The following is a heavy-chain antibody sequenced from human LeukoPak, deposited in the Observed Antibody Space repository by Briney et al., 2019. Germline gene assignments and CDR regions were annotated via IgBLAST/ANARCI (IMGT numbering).Heavy chain of an antibody. CDR1: GYTFTSYG. D-gene: IGHD3-9*01. Sequence: ASVTVSCTASGYTFTSYGISWVRQAPGQGLEWMGWISAYNGNTNYAQKLQGRVTMTTDTSTSTAYMELRSLRSDDTAVYYCARDTGLRYFDWLLRDWYFDLWGRGTLVTVSS. V-gene: IGHV1-18*04. CDR3: ARDTGLRYFDWLLRDWYFDL. CDR2: ISAYNGNT. J-gene: IGHJ2*01.